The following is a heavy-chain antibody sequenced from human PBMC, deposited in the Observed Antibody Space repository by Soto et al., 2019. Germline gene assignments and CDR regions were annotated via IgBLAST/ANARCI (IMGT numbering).Heavy chain of an antibody. J-gene: IGHJ6*02. Sequence: NPSETLSLTCAVYGGSFSGYYWSWIRQPPGKGLEWIGEINHSGSTNYNPSLKSRVTISVDTSKNQFSLKLSSVTAADTAVYYCARGTLTTVTTWGYYYYYGMDVWGQGTTVTVSS. D-gene: IGHD4-17*01. CDR2: INHSGST. CDR3: ARGTLTTVTTWGYYYYYGMDV. CDR1: GGSFSGYY. V-gene: IGHV4-34*01.